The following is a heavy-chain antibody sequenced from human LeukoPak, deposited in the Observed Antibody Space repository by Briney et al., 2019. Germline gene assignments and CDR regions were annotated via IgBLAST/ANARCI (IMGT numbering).Heavy chain of an antibody. D-gene: IGHD2-15*01. CDR3: AREGGSSPSHLGYLCMDV. Sequence: PSETLSLTCTVSGYSIRSGYYWGWIRQPPGKGLEWIGSLDYSGTTYPDPPLKSRVTLSVDRSKNQLSLSLRAVTAADTAVYYCAREGGSSPSHLGYLCMDVWGEGTTVSVSS. J-gene: IGHJ6*03. CDR1: GYSIRSGYY. V-gene: IGHV4-38-2*02. CDR2: LDYSGTT.